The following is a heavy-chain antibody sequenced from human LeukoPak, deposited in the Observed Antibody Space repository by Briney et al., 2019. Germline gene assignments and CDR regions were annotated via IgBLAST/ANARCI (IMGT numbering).Heavy chain of an antibody. CDR2: INHSGST. V-gene: IGHV4-39*01. D-gene: IGHD3-9*01. Sequence: SQTLSLTCTVSGGSISSGSYYWSWIRQPPGKGLEWIGEINHSGSTNYNPSLKSRVTISVDTSKNQFSLKLSSVTAADTAVYYCARQRRYFDWLLPLSPFDYWGQGTLVTVSS. J-gene: IGHJ4*02. CDR3: ARQRRYFDWLLPLSPFDY. CDR1: GGSISSGSYY.